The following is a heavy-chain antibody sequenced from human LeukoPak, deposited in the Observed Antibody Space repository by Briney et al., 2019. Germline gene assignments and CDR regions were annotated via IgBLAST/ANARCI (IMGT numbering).Heavy chain of an antibody. CDR3: ARDQGYYGMDV. CDR1: GFTFSSYG. V-gene: IGHV3-33*01. Sequence: GGSLRLSCAASGFTFSSYGMHWVRQAPGKGLEWVAVIWYDGSNKYYADSVKGRFTISRDNSENTLYLQMNSLRAEDTAVYYCARDQGYYGMDVWGQGTTVTVSS. J-gene: IGHJ6*02. CDR2: IWYDGSNK.